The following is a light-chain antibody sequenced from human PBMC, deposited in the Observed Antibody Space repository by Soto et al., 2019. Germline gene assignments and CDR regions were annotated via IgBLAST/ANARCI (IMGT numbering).Light chain of an antibody. J-gene: IGKJ2*01. CDR1: ESVSSSY. V-gene: IGKV3-20*01. CDR3: QQYGSSPPMYT. Sequence: EIVLTQSPGTLSLSPGERATLSCRASESVSSSYLAWYQQKPGQAPRLLMYGASSRATGIPDRFSGSGSGTDLTLTISRLEPEDFAVYYCQQYGSSPPMYTFGQGTKLEIK. CDR2: GAS.